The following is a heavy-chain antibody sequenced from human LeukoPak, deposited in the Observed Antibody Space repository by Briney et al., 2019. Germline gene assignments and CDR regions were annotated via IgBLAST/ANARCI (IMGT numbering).Heavy chain of an antibody. CDR3: ARGLVEDY. D-gene: IGHD3-16*01. CDR2: INHSGST. CDR1: GGSFSGYY. J-gene: IGHJ4*02. Sequence: SETLSLTCAVYGGSFSGYYWSWIRQPPGKGLEWIGEINHSGSTNYDPSLKSRVTISVDTSKNQFSLKLSSVTAADTAVYYCARGLVEDYWGQGTLVTVSS. V-gene: IGHV4-34*01.